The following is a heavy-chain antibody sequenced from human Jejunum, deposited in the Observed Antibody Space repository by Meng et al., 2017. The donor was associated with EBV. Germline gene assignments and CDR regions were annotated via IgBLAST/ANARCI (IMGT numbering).Heavy chain of an antibody. D-gene: IGHD2-21*02. CDR2: INPNSGDT. CDR1: GYTLTGYY. CDR3: ARSYCGGDCNYNWIDP. V-gene: IGHV1-2*06. Sequence: QGQVVQSGAEVRKPGASVKVSCNASGYTLTGYYLHWVRQAPGQGLEWMGRINPNSGDTDRAQKFQGRVTMTRDTSISTAYMELSSLTSDDTAMYYCARSYCGGDCNYNWIDPWGQGTLVTVSS. J-gene: IGHJ5*02.